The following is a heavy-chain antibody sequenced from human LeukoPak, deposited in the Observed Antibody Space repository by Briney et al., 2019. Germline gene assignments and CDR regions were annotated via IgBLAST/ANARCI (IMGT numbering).Heavy chain of an antibody. CDR3: AREGVYSYGQYYYMDV. J-gene: IGHJ6*03. D-gene: IGHD5-18*01. CDR1: GFIFSSYT. V-gene: IGHV3-30*04. Sequence: GGSLRLSCAAAGFIFSSYTMHWVRQAPGKGLEWVAVISYDGSNKYYADSVKGRFTISRDNSKNTLYLQMNSLRAEDTAVYYCAREGVYSYGQYYYMDVWGKGTTVTVSS. CDR2: ISYDGSNK.